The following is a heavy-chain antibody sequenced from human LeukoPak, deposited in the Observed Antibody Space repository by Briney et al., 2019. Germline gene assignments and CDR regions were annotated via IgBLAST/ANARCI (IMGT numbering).Heavy chain of an antibody. CDR3: ARDLYSGSLV. CDR2: ISYDGSNK. D-gene: IGHD6-13*01. V-gene: IGHV3-30*01. CDR1: GFTVSSNY. J-gene: IGHJ4*02. Sequence: GGSLRLSCAASGFTVSSNYMSWVRQAPGKGLEWVAVISYDGSNKYYADSVKGRFTISRDNSKNTLYLQMNSLRAEDTAVYYCARDLYSGSLVWGQGTLVTVSS.